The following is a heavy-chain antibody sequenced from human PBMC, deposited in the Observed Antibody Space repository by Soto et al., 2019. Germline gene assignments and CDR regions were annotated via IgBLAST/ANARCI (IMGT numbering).Heavy chain of an antibody. V-gene: IGHV3-15*01. CDR1: GFTFSYAW. CDR3: TIEADTSGYYYIRAF. Sequence: GGSLILSCAASGFTFSYAWMTWARQAPGKGLEWVGRIKSNSDGGTTDYAAPVKGRFTISRDDSKNMLYLEMNSLKTEDTALYYCTIEADTSGYYYIRAFWGQGTRVTVSS. D-gene: IGHD3-22*01. CDR2: IKSNSDGGTT. J-gene: IGHJ4*02.